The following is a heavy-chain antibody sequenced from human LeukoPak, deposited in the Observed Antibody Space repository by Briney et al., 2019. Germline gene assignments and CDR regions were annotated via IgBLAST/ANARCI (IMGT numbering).Heavy chain of an antibody. CDR2: IIPIFGTA. D-gene: IGHD2-21*02. CDR3: ARAQLAYCGGDCPDYYYYYMDV. Sequence: SVKVSCKASGGTFSSYAISWVRQAPGQGLEWMGRIIPIFGTANYAQKFQGRVTITTDESTSTAYMELSSLRSEDTAAYYCARAQLAYCGGDCPDYYYYYMDVWGKGTTVTVSS. J-gene: IGHJ6*03. V-gene: IGHV1-69*05. CDR1: GGTFSSYA.